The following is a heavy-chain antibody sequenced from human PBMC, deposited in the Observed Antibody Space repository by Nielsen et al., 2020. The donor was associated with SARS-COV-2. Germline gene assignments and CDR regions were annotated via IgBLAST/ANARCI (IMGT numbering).Heavy chain of an antibody. Sequence: GESLKISCKGLGYTFLKSWVAWVRQMPGKGLAWMGMVFPGDSVIRYSPAFEGQVVISVDTSVNTAYLQWRRLKASDTATYFCARMTSRYFDFWGQGTLVTVSS. CDR2: VFPGDSVI. D-gene: IGHD1-14*01. V-gene: IGHV5-51*06. J-gene: IGHJ5*01. CDR1: GYTFLKSW. CDR3: ARMTSRYFDF.